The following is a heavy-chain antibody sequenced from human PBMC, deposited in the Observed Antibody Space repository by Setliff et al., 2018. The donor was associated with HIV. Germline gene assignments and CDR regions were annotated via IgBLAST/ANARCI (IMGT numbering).Heavy chain of an antibody. V-gene: IGHV1-46*01. CDR1: GYTFRNHF. J-gene: IGHJ6*03. CDR2: INSNRGGT. CDR3: ARAFLTQNRIGALNQYYFMDV. Sequence: GASVKVSCKASGYTFRNHFMHWVRQAPGQGLEWMGRINSNRGGTNFAQKFRARIAMATDTSSNTIYMSLSNVTSEDTAMYYCARAFLTQNRIGALNQYYFMDVWGTGTAVTVSS. D-gene: IGHD3-9*01.